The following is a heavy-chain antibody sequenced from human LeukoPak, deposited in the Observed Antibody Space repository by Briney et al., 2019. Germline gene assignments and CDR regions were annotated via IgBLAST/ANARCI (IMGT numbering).Heavy chain of an antibody. J-gene: IGHJ5*02. CDR1: GGSISSYY. CDR3: ARDITRTNGFDP. V-gene: IGHV4-4*07. CDR2: IYTSGST. Sequence: SETLSLTCTVSGGSISSYYWSWLRQPAGRGLEWIGRIYTSGSTNYNPSLKSRVTMSVDTSKNQFSLKLSSVTAADTAVYYCARDITRTNGFDPWDQGTLVTVSS. D-gene: IGHD3-10*01.